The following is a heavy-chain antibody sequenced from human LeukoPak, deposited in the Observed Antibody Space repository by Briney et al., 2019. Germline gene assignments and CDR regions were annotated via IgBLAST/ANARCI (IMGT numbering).Heavy chain of an antibody. CDR3: ARDSKAQQPVRVYFQH. CDR2: ISYDGSNK. Sequence: PGGSLRLSCAASGFTFSSYVMHWVRQAPGKGLEWVAVISYDGSNKYYAESVKGRFTISRDNSKNTLNLQMNSLRVEDTAVYYCARDSKAQQPVRVYFQHWGQGTLVTVSS. V-gene: IGHV3-30-3*01. D-gene: IGHD6-13*01. J-gene: IGHJ1*01. CDR1: GFTFSSYV.